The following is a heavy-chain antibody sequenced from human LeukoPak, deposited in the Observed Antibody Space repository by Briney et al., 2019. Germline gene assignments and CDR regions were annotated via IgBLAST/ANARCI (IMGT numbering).Heavy chain of an antibody. CDR1: GYSISTSYY. CDR3: ARGTLYSGWSYYFDS. J-gene: IGHJ4*02. V-gene: IGHV4-38-2*02. Sequence: NPSETLSLTCTVSGYSISTSYYWGWVRQPPGKGLEWIGSIYYSGTTKYNPSLKSRVTISVDNSNNKFSLRLSSVTAADTALYYCARGTLYSGWSYYFDSWGQGTLVTVSS. D-gene: IGHD6-19*01. CDR2: IYYSGTT.